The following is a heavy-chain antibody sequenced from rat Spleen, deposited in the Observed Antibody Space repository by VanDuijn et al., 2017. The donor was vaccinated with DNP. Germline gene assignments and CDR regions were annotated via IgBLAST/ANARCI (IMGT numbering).Heavy chain of an antibody. D-gene: IGHD1-3*01. J-gene: IGHJ4*01. CDR3: ARALATVAPTGAMDA. Sequence: QVQLKEPGPGLVQPSQTLSLTCTVSGVSLTNYHVHWVRQPPGKGLEWMGRIQSGGSTDYNSALKSLLSSSRDTSKSQVFLKMNIVQTEDTAMYFCARALATVAPTGAMDAWGQGTSVTVSS. CDR2: IQSGGST. CDR1: GVSLTNYH. V-gene: IGHV2-27*01.